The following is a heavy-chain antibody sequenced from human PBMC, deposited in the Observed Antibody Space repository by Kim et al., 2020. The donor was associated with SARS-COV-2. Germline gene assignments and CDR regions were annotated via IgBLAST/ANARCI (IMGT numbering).Heavy chain of an antibody. D-gene: IGHD6-13*01. V-gene: IGHV3-15*01. CDR2: IKSTTNGGST. Sequence: GGSLRLSCAASGFTFTKAWMSWVRQVPGRGLEWVGRIKSTTNGGSTDYAAPVKVRFTILRDDSKNMLYLQMNGLKTEDTAEYYCSTDGGIDADGIFEYWGQGIQVTVSS. J-gene: IGHJ4*02. CDR1: GFTFTKAW. CDR3: STDGGIDADGIFEY.